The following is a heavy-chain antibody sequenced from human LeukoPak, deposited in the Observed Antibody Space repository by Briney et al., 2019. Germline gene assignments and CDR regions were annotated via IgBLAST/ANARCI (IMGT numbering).Heavy chain of an antibody. CDR3: ARGIYGSGSYYNVFDWFDP. D-gene: IGHD3-10*01. V-gene: IGHV5-51*01. CDR1: GYSFTSYW. CDR2: IYPGDSDT. Sequence: GESLKISCKGSGYSFTSYWIGWVRQMPGKGLEWMGIIYPGDSDTRYSPSYQGQVTISAHKSISTAYLQWSSLKASDTAMYYCARGIYGSGSYYNVFDWFDPWGQGTLVTVSS. J-gene: IGHJ5*02.